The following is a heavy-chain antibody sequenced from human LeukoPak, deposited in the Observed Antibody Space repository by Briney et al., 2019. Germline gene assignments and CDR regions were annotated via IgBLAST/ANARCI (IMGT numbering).Heavy chain of an antibody. CDR2: IKQDGSEK. D-gene: IGHD2-2*01. CDR3: ARDLEAYQQPLNWFDP. J-gene: IGHJ5*02. V-gene: IGHV3-7*01. Sequence: PGGSLGLSCAASGFTFSSYWMSWVRQAPGKGLEWVANIKQDGSEKYYVDSVKGRFTISRDNAKNSLYLQMNSLRAEDTAVYYCARDLEAYQQPLNWFDPWGQGTLVTVSS. CDR1: GFTFSSYW.